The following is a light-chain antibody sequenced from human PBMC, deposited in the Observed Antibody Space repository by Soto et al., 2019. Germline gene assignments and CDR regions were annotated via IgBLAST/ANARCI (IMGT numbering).Light chain of an antibody. CDR3: SSYTTSNTYV. V-gene: IGLV2-8*01. CDR2: DVS. CDR1: SSDVGAYNF. Sequence: QSVLTQPPSASGSPGQSVTISCTGTSSDVGAYNFVSWYQQPPGRAPRRIIYDVSQRPSGVPDRFSGSKSGNTASLTVSGLQAEDEADYYCSSYTTSNTYVFGTGTKVTVL. J-gene: IGLJ1*01.